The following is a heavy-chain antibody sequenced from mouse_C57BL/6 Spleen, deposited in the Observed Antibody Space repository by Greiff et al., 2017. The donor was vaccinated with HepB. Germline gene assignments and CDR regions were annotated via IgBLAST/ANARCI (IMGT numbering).Heavy chain of an antibody. CDR2: ISSGSSTI. Sequence: EVQLVESGGGLVKPGGSLKLSCAASGFTFSDYGMHWVRQAPEKGLEWVAYISSGSSTIYYADTVKGRFTISRDNAKNTLFLQMTSLRSEDTAMYYCARNYGSSGGYFDVWGTGTTVTVSS. CDR3: ARNYGSSGGYFDV. J-gene: IGHJ1*03. V-gene: IGHV5-17*01. D-gene: IGHD1-1*01. CDR1: GFTFSDYG.